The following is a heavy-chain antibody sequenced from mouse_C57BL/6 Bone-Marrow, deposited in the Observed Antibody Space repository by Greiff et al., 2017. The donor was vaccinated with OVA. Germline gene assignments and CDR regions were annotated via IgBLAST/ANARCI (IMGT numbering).Heavy chain of an antibody. CDR3: TRPYDYDDGGAWFAY. D-gene: IGHD2-4*01. J-gene: IGHJ3*01. CDR2: IDPETGGT. CDR1: GYTFTDYE. Sequence: VQLQQSRAELVRPGASVTLSCKASGYTFTDYEMHWVKQTPVHGLEWIGAIDPETGGTAYNQKFKGKAILTADKSSSTAYMELRSLTSEDSAVYYCTRPYDYDDGGAWFAYWGQGTLVTVSA. V-gene: IGHV1-15*01.